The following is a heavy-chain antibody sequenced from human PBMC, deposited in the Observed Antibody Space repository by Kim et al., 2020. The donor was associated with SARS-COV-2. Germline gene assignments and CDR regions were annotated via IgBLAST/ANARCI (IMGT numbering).Heavy chain of an antibody. CDR1: GGSISSGGYY. CDR3: ARTKNIVVVPAATTHTRDYGDPSCFDY. V-gene: IGHV4-31*03. Sequence: SETLSLTCTVSGGSISSGGYYWSWIRQHPGKGLEWIGYIYYSGSTYYNPSLKSRVTISVDTSKNQFSLKLSSVTAADTAVYYCARTKNIVVVPAATTHTRDYGDPSCFDYWGQGTLVTVSS. J-gene: IGHJ4*02. D-gene: IGHD2-2*01. CDR2: IYYSGST.